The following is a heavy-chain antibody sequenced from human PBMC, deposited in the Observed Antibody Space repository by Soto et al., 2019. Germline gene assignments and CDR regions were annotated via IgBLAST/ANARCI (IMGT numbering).Heavy chain of an antibody. D-gene: IGHD5-18*01. CDR1: GFTFSNAW. Sequence: GGSLRLSCAASGFTFSNAWMNWVRQAPGKGLEWVGRIKSKTDGGTTDYAAPVKGRITISRDDSKNTLYLQMNSLKTEDTAVYYCTRQADSYGFYYYGMDVWGQGTTVTVSS. CDR3: TRQADSYGFYYYGMDV. V-gene: IGHV3-15*07. CDR2: IKSKTDGGTT. J-gene: IGHJ6*02.